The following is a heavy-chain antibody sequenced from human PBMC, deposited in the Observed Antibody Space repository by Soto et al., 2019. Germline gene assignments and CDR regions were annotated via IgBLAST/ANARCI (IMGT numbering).Heavy chain of an antibody. D-gene: IGHD1-26*01. CDR3: ARDLKERDFYASGGLLGDAFDF. Sequence: KTSETLSLTCTVSGGSIGTYFWSWIRQPAGKGLEWIGRVHISGNTDYNPSLKSRVTMSLDTSKRQFSLKLTSVTAADTAIYYCARDLKERDFYASGGLLGDAFDFWGHGTMVTVSS. J-gene: IGHJ3*01. CDR1: GGSIGTYF. V-gene: IGHV4-4*07. CDR2: VHISGNT.